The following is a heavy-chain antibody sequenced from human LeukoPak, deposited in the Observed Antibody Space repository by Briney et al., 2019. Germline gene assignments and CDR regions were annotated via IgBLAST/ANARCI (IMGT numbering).Heavy chain of an antibody. CDR3: ARAFTGDDSSGYYYYYFDY. V-gene: IGHV3-33*01. J-gene: IGHJ4*02. Sequence: GGSLRLSCAAFGFTFSSYGMHWVRQAPGKGLEWVAVIWYDGSNKYYADSVKGRFTISRDNSKNTLYLQMNSLRAEDTAVYYCARAFTGDDSSGYYYYYFDYWGQGTLVTVSS. D-gene: IGHD3-22*01. CDR1: GFTFSSYG. CDR2: IWYDGSNK.